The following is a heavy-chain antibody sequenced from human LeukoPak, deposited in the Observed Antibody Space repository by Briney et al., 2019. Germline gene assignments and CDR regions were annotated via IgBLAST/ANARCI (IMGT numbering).Heavy chain of an antibody. V-gene: IGHV4-38-2*02. CDR2: IYHGGST. CDR1: GYSISSGYY. CDR3: ARDRGDYFDY. Sequence: SETLSLTCTVSGYSISSGYYWGWIRQPPGKGLEWIGSIYHGGSTYYNPSLKSRVTISVDTSKNQFSLKLSSVTAADTAVYYCARDRGDYFDYWGQGTLVTVSS. J-gene: IGHJ4*02.